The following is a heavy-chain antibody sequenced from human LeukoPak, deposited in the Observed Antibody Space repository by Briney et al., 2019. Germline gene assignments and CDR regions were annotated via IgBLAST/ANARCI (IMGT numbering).Heavy chain of an antibody. D-gene: IGHD3-22*01. CDR3: ARDPGDSNYDY. V-gene: IGHV3-74*01. J-gene: IGHJ4*02. CDR1: GFTFSSYW. Sequence: GGSLRLSCAASGFTFSSYWMHWVRQAPGKGLVWVSRINSDGSSASYADSVKGRFTISRDNAKNTPYLQMNSLRAEDTAVYYCARDPGDSNYDYWGQGTLVTVSS. CDR2: INSDGSSA.